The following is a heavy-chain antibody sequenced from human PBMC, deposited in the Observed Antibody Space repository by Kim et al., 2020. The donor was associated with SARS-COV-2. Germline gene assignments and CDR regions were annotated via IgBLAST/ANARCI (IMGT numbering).Heavy chain of an antibody. V-gene: IGHV3-74*01. Sequence: TIYADSVKVLFTISRDNAKNTLYLQMNSLRVEDTAVYYCTRDLDWLLFDYWGQGTLVTVSS. J-gene: IGHJ4*02. CDR2: T. D-gene: IGHD3-3*01. CDR3: TRDLDWLLFDY.